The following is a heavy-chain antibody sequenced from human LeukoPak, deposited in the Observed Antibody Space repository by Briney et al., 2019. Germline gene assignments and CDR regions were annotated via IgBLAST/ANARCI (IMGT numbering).Heavy chain of an antibody. D-gene: IGHD3-16*01. CDR3: ARDHRIGGS. J-gene: IGHJ4*02. CDR1: GFTFSSSE. V-gene: IGHV3-53*01. CDR2: IYSDGST. Sequence: GGSLRLSCAASGFTFSSSEMSWVRQAPGKGLEWVSVIYSDGSTFYAASVKGRFIISRDNSKNTLYLQMNSLRVDDTAVYFCARDHRIGGSWGQGTQVTVSS.